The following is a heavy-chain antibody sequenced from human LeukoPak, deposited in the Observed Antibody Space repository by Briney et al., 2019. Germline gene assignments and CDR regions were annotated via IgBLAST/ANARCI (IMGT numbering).Heavy chain of an antibody. CDR2: IRYDGSNK. CDR1: GFTFSSYG. CDR3: AKDRVYGDYDGWFDP. D-gene: IGHD4-17*01. V-gene: IGHV3-30*02. J-gene: IGHJ5*02. Sequence: PGGSLRLSCAASGFTFSSYGMHWVRQAPGKGLEWVAFIRYDGSNKYYADSVKGRFTISRDNSKNTLYLQMNSLRAEDTAVYYCAKDRVYGDYDGWFDPWGQGTLVTVSS.